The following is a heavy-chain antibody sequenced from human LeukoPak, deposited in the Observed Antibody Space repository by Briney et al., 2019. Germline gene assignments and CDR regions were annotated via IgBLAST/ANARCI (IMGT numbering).Heavy chain of an antibody. CDR1: GGSISSGDYY. J-gene: IGHJ4*02. Sequence: PSETLSLTCTVSGGSISSGDYYWSWIRQPPGKGLEWIGYIYYSGSTYYNPSLKSRVTISVDTSKNQFSLKLSSVTAADTAVYYCARGRVNYDFWSGPLGYWGQGTLVTVSS. V-gene: IGHV4-30-4*02. D-gene: IGHD3-3*01. CDR3: ARGRVNYDFWSGPLGY. CDR2: IYYSGST.